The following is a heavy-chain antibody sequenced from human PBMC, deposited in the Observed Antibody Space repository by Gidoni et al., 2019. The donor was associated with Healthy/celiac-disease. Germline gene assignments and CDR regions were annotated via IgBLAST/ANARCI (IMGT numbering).Heavy chain of an antibody. J-gene: IGHJ1*01. CDR3: AKGEGGQWLTLAYFQH. V-gene: IGHV3-30*18. CDR2: ISYDGSNK. D-gene: IGHD6-19*01. Sequence: QVQLVESGGGVVQPGRSLRLPCAASGFTFSSYGMHWVRQAPGKGLEWVAVISYDGSNKYYADSVKGRFTISRDNSKNTLYLQMNSLRAEDTAVYYCAKGEGGQWLTLAYFQHWGQGTLVTVSS. CDR1: GFTFSSYG.